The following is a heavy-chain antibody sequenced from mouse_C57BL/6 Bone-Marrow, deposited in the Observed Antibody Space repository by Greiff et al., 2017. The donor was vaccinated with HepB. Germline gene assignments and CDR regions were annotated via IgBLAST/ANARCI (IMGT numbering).Heavy chain of an antibody. Sequence: VQLQQSGAELVRPGASVTLSCKASGYTLTDYEMHWVKQTPVHGLEWIGAIDPETGGTAYNQKFKGKAILTADKSSSTAYIELRSLTSEDSAVYYCTPLGRGYWGQGTTLTVSS. D-gene: IGHD2-10*02. J-gene: IGHJ2*01. CDR1: GYTLTDYE. CDR2: IDPETGGT. V-gene: IGHV1-15*01. CDR3: TPLGRGY.